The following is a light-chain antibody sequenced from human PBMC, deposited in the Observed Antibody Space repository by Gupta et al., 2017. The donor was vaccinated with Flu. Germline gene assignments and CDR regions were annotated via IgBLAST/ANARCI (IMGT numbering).Light chain of an antibody. Sequence: QSVLTQPPSVSGAPGQRVTISCTGSSSNIGAGYDVHWYRRLPGTAPKLLIYGNTNRPSGVPDRFSGSKSGTSASLAITGLQAEDEADYYCQSYDSSLSGWVFGGGTKLAVL. CDR3: QSYDSSLSGWV. J-gene: IGLJ3*02. CDR1: SSNIGAGYD. V-gene: IGLV1-40*01. CDR2: GNT.